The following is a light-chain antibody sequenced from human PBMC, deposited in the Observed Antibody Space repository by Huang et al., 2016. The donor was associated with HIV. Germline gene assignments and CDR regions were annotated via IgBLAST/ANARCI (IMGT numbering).Light chain of an antibody. CDR1: QGISSY. CDR2: AAS. V-gene: IGKV1-9*01. J-gene: IGKJ3*01. Sequence: IQLTQSPSSLSASVGDRVTITCRASQGISSYLAWYQQKPGKAPKLLIYAASTLQSGVPSRLSGSGSGTDFTLTISILQPEDFATYYCQQLNSYPEGFTFGPGTKVDIE. CDR3: QQLNSYPEGFT.